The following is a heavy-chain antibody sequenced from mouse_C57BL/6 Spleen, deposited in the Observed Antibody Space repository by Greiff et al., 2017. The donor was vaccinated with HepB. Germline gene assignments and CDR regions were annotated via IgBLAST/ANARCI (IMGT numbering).Heavy chain of an antibody. V-gene: IGHV1-52*01. CDR2: IDPSDSET. D-gene: IGHD2-3*01. Sequence: VQLQQPGAELVRPGSSVKLSCKASGYTFTSYWMHWVKQRPIQGLEWIGNIDPSDSETHYNQKFKDKATLTVDKSSSTAYMQLSSLTSEDSAVYYCARWLLRGGYFDVWGTGTTVTVSS. J-gene: IGHJ1*03. CDR3: ARWLLRGGYFDV. CDR1: GYTFTSYW.